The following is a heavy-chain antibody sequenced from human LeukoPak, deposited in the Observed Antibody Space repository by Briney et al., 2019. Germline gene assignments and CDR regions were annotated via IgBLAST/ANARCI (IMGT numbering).Heavy chain of an antibody. Sequence: ASVKVSCKASGYTFTSYDISWVRQAPGQGLEWMGWISAYNGNTNYAQKLQGRVTMTTDTSTSTAYMELRSLRSDDTAVYYCAREGGGYSSYFLDYWGQGTLVTVSS. CDR1: GYTFTSYD. CDR3: AREGGGYSSYFLDY. J-gene: IGHJ4*02. V-gene: IGHV1-18*01. D-gene: IGHD6-13*01. CDR2: ISAYNGNT.